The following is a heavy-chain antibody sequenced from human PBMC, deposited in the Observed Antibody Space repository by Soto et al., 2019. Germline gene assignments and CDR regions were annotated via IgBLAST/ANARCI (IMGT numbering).Heavy chain of an antibody. CDR3: ARXPSLQQLVLSAFDI. CDR1: GDSVSSNSAA. J-gene: IGHJ3*02. V-gene: IGHV6-1*01. Sequence: SQTLSLTCAISGDSVSSNSAAWNWIRQSPSRGLEWLGRTYYRSKWYNDYAVSVKSRITINPDTSKNQFSLQLNSVTPEDTAVYYCARXPSLQQLVLSAFDIWGQGTMVTVSS. D-gene: IGHD6-13*01. CDR2: TYYRSKWYN.